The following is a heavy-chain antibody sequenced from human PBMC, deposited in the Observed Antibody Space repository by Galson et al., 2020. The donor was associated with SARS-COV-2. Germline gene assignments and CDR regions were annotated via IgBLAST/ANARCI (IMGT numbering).Heavy chain of an antibody. CDR1: GDSVSSGGYF. CDR3: ARLAIIHYFDL. CDR2: SYYTGVT. D-gene: IGHD5-18*01. V-gene: IGHV4-31*03. J-gene: IGHJ2*01. Sequence: SETLSLTCTVSGDSVSSGGYFWSWIRHHPGTGLEWIGSSYYTGVTYPNPSLKSRTAISLDTPKNQISLSRTSVTAADTAVYYCARLAIIHYFDLWGRGTLVSGSS.